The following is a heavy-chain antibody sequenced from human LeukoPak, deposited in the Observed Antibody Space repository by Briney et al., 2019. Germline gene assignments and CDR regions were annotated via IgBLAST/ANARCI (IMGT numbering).Heavy chain of an antibody. CDR1: GGSISSYY. Sequence: PSETLSLTCTVSGGSISSYYWSWIRQPPGKGLEWIGYIYYSGSTNYNPSLKSRVTISVDTSKNQFSLKLSSVTAADTAVYYCARGKRNCSGGSCYLWFDYWGQGTLVTVSS. CDR3: ARGKRNCSGGSCYLWFDY. D-gene: IGHD2-15*01. V-gene: IGHV4-59*12. J-gene: IGHJ4*02. CDR2: IYYSGST.